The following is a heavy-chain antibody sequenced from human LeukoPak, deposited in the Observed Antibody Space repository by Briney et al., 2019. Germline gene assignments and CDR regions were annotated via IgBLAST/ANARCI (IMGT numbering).Heavy chain of an antibody. Sequence: ASVKVSCKASGYTFTGYYMHWVRQAPGQGLEWMGWINPNSGGTNYAQKFQGRVTMTRDTSISTAYMELSRLRSDDTAVYYCARLYNWNFSPFDYWGQGTLVTVSS. CDR3: ARLYNWNFSPFDY. J-gene: IGHJ4*02. V-gene: IGHV1-2*02. CDR1: GYTFTGYY. CDR2: INPNSGGT. D-gene: IGHD1-7*01.